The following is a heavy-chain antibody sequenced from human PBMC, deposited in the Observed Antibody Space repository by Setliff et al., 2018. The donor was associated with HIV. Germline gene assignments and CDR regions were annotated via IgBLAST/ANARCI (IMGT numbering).Heavy chain of an antibody. CDR3: ARTQYDRVWEYFQY. D-gene: IGHD3-22*01. V-gene: IGHV1-46*01. Sequence: SVKVSCKASGYPLTSYYMHWVRQATGQGLEWMGIINPTGGSTSYAQKFQGRVNMTTDTSTSTVYMELSSLRSYDTAVYYCARTQYDRVWEYFQYWGQGTLVTVSS. CDR1: GYPLTSYY. J-gene: IGHJ1*01. CDR2: INPTGGST.